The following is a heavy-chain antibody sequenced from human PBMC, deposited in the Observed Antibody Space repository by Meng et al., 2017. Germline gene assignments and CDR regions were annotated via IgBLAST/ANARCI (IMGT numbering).Heavy chain of an antibody. CDR2: IKSANGDA. D-gene: IGHD6-13*01. CDR3: ARGAGSSWFDP. Sequence: HLVRSGAEVRKPVASVRVSCKASGYTFTSYTIHWVRQAPGQSLAWMGWIKSANGDAKYSQKFQGRLTLTRDTSASTAYLELSSLTFEDTAVYYCARGAGSSWFDPWGQGTLVTVSS. J-gene: IGHJ5*02. V-gene: IGHV1-3*01. CDR1: GYTFTSYT.